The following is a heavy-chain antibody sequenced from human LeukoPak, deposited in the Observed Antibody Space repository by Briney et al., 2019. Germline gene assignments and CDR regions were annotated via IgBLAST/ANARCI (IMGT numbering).Heavy chain of an antibody. CDR1: GYTLTELS. J-gene: IGHJ4*02. CDR2: FDPEDGET. CDR3: ATDRYYGSGNPFDY. D-gene: IGHD3-10*01. Sequence: ASVKVSCKVSGYTLTELSMHWVRQAPGKGLEWMGGFDPEDGETIYAQKFRGRVTMTEDTSTDTAYMELSSLRSEDTAVYYCATDRYYGSGNPFDYWGQGTLVTVSS. V-gene: IGHV1-24*01.